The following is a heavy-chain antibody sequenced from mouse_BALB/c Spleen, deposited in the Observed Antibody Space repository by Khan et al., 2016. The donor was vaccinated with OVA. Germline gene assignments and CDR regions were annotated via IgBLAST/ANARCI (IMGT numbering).Heavy chain of an antibody. J-gene: IGHJ3*01. V-gene: IGHV1-4*01. CDR1: GYTFTSYT. Sequence: QVQLQQSGAELARPGASVKMSCKASGYTFTSYTIHWIKQRPGQGLEWIGYINPSSGYTNYNQKFKDKATLTADKSSTTAYMPLSSRTSYDSAVYYCARDGAFYRNDGWFADWGQGTLVTVSA. CDR2: INPSSGYT. D-gene: IGHD2-14*01. CDR3: ARDGAFYRNDGWFAD.